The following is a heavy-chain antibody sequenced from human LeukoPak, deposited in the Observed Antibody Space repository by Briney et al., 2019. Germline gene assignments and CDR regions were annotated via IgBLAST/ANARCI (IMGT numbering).Heavy chain of an antibody. CDR2: IIPIFGTA. J-gene: IGHJ4*02. CDR1: GGTFSNYA. Sequence: ASVKVSCKASGGTFSNYAISWVRQAPGQGLEWMGGIIPIFGTANYAQKFQGRVTITADKSTSTAYMELSSLRSEDTAVYYCAREDDILTGYFDYWGQGTLVTVSS. D-gene: IGHD3-9*01. V-gene: IGHV1-69*06. CDR3: AREDDILTGYFDY.